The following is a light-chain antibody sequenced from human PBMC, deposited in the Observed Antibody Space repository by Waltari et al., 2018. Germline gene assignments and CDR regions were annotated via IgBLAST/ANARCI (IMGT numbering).Light chain of an antibody. J-gene: IGLJ1*01. CDR3: GAWDTTLSAYV. Sequence: QSVVTQPPSVSAAPGQKVTIACSGRNSNIGNNFVSCYQHIPGTAPQLLIYYDNKRPSGIPDRFSGSKSGTSATLGITGLQTGDEADYSCGAWDTTLSAYVFGTGTRVSVL. V-gene: IGLV1-51*01. CDR1: NSNIGNNF. CDR2: YDN.